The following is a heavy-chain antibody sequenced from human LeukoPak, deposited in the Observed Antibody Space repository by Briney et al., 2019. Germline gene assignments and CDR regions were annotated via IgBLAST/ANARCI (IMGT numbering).Heavy chain of an antibody. Sequence: GGSLRLSCAASGFTSSSYALNWVRQAPGKGLEWVSGISWNSGSIGYADSVKGRFTISRDNAKNSLYLQMNSLRAEDTAVYYCARDRQWLARQFDHWGQGALVTVSS. J-gene: IGHJ4*02. V-gene: IGHV3-9*02. CDR2: ISWNSGSI. CDR1: GFTSSSYA. CDR3: ARDRQWLARQFDH. D-gene: IGHD6-19*01.